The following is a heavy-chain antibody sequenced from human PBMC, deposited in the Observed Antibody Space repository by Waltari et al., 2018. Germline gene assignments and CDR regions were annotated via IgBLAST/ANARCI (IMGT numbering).Heavy chain of an antibody. Sequence: EVQVVESGGGLVQPGGSLRLSCVASGFTFSNSEINWVRQAPGKGLEWVSYISNSGSTTYYADSVKGRFTISRDNAKNSMYLEMDSLRAEDTAVYYCARPSTEYYYYYYYMDVWGKGTAVTVS. J-gene: IGHJ6*03. CDR2: ISNSGSTT. CDR3: ARPSTEYYYYYYYMDV. V-gene: IGHV3-48*03. CDR1: GFTFSNSE.